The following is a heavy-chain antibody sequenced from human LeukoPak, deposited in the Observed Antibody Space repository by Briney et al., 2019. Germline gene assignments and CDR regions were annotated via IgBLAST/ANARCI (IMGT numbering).Heavy chain of an antibody. CDR1: GGSISSNY. J-gene: IGHJ4*02. CDR2: IYYTGST. V-gene: IGHV4-59*01. Sequence: PSETLSLTCTVSGGSISSNYWSWIRQPPGKGLEWIGFIYYTGSTNYNPSLKSRVTISVETSKTQFSLKLSSVTAADTAVYYCARSSCSGGSCYWYWGQGTLVTVSS. D-gene: IGHD2-15*01. CDR3: ARSSCSGGSCYWY.